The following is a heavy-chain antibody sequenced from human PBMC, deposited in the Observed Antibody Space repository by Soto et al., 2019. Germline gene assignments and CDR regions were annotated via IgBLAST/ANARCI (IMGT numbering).Heavy chain of an antibody. Sequence: PGESLKISCKGSGYSFTSYWIGWVRQMPGKGLEWMGIIYPGDSDTRYSPSFQGQVTISADKSISTAYLQWSSLKASDTAMYYCARHRLGKDAGGHYYYGMDVWGQGTTVTVSS. CDR3: ARHRLGKDAGGHYYYGMDV. J-gene: IGHJ6*02. V-gene: IGHV5-51*01. D-gene: IGHD7-27*01. CDR2: IYPGDSDT. CDR1: GYSFTSYW.